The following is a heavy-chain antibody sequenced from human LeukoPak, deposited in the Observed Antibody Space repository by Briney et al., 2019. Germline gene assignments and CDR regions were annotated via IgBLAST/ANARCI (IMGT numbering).Heavy chain of an antibody. CDR2: IQDDGATT. J-gene: IGHJ4*02. CDR3: ARDKGGSYPTHFDY. V-gene: IGHV3-33*05. Sequence: PGGSLRLSCAASGLTFSNFPMHWVRQAPGKGLEWVALIQDDGATTNYADSVRGRFTISRDNSKSTVYLQMNSLRAEDTAVYYCARDKGGSYPTHFDYWGQGTLVTVSS. D-gene: IGHD1-26*01. CDR1: GLTFSNFP.